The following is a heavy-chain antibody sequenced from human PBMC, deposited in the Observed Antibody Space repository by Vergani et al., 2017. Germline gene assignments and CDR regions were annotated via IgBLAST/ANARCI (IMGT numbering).Heavy chain of an antibody. CDR1: GGTFSSYA. D-gene: IGHD2-21*02. CDR3: ARRVAYCGGDCFDAFDI. J-gene: IGHJ3*02. CDR2: IIPILGIA. Sequence: QVQLVQSGAEVKKPGASVKVSCKASGGTFSSYAISWVRQAPGQGLEWMGRIIPILGIANYAQKFQGRVTITADKSTSTAYMELSSLRSEDTAVYYCARRVAYCGGDCFDAFDIWGQGTMVTVSS. V-gene: IGHV1-69*04.